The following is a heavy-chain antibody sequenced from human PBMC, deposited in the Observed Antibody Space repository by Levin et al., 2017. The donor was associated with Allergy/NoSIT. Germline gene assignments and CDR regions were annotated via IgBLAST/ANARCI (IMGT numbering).Heavy chain of an antibody. D-gene: IGHD6-25*01. CDR2: IYYNGST. CDR1: GGSINNYY. CDR3: ARQSRGEGAAADY. J-gene: IGHJ4*02. V-gene: IGHV4-59*08. Sequence: SQTLSLTCTVSGGSINNYYWNWIRQPPGKGLEWIGYIYYNGSTNYNPSLKSRVTISVDTSKNQLSLKLSPVTAAETAVYYGARQSRGEGAAADYWGQGTLVTVSS.